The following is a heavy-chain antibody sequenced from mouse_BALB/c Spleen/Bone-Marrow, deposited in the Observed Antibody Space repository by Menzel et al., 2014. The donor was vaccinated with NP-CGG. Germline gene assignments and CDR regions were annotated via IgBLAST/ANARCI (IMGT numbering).Heavy chain of an antibody. V-gene: IGHV2-9*02. D-gene: IGHD1-2*01. CDR3: ARPYYGLYAMDY. J-gene: IGHJ4*01. CDR2: IWAGGST. Sequence: VQLQQSGPSLVAPSQSLSITCTVSGFSLTNYGVHWVRQPPGKGPEWLGVIWAGGSTNYNSALMSRLSISKDNSKSQVFLKMNSLQTDDTAMYYCARPYYGLYAMDYWGQGTSVTVSS. CDR1: GFSLTNYG.